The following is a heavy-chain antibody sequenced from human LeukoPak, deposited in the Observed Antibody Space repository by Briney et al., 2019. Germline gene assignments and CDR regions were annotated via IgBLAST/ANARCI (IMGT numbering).Heavy chain of an antibody. CDR2: IYYSGST. D-gene: IGHD3-22*01. J-gene: IGHJ6*02. Sequence: SETLSLTCTVSGGSISSCSYYWGWIRQPPGKGLEWIGSIYYSGSTYYNPSLKSRVTISVDTSKNQFSLKLSSVTAADTAVYYLSTRTPYYYDTSGYLFLYGMDVWGQGTTVTVSS. V-gene: IGHV4-39*01. CDR1: GGSISSCSYY. CDR3: STRTPYYYDTSGYLFLYGMDV.